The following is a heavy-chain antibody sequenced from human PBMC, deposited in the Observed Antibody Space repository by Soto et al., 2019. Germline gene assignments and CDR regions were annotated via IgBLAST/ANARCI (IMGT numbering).Heavy chain of an antibody. CDR2: IDPSDSYT. CDR1: GYSFTSYW. Sequence: GESLKISCKGSGYSFTSYWISWVRQMPGKGLEWMGRIDPSDSYTNYSPSFQGHVAISADKSISTAYLQWSSLKASDTAMYYCARPDSSSSGMDVWGQGTTVTVSS. D-gene: IGHD6-6*01. J-gene: IGHJ6*02. CDR3: ARPDSSSSGMDV. V-gene: IGHV5-10-1*01.